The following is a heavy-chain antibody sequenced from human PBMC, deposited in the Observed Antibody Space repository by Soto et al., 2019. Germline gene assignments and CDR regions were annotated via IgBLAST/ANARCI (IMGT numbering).Heavy chain of an antibody. CDR1: GFTFSSYS. CDR3: ARVDFYYYDSSGPDAFDI. V-gene: IGHV3-48*02. Sequence: GGSLRLSCAASGFTFSSYSMNWVRQAPGKGLEWVSYISSSSSTIYYADSVKGRFTISRDSAKNSLYLQMNSLRDEDTAVYYCARVDFYYYDSSGPDAFDIWGQGTMVTVSS. D-gene: IGHD3-22*01. CDR2: ISSSSSTI. J-gene: IGHJ3*02.